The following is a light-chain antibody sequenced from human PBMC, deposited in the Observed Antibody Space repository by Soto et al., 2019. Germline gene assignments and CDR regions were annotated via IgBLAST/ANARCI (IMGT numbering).Light chain of an antibody. CDR1: SADIGAFNY. V-gene: IGLV2-14*03. J-gene: IGLJ2*01. CDR2: DVS. Sequence: SALTQPDSVSGSPGQSITISCAGTSADIGAFNYVSWYQHHPGKAPKLLIYDVSDRPSGVSTRFSASKSANTASLTISGLQADDEGDYYCSSYSTTSALVFGGGTKLTVL. CDR3: SSYSTTSALV.